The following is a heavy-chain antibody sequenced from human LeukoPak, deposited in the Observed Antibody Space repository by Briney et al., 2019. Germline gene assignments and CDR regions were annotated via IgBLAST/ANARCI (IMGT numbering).Heavy chain of an antibody. Sequence: ASVKVSCKASGYTFTGYYMHWVRQARGQGLEWMGWINPNSGGTNYAQKFQGRVTMTRDTSISTAYMELSRLRSDDTAVYYCARDRPYYYDSRGSFDYWGQGTLVTVSS. D-gene: IGHD3-22*01. J-gene: IGHJ4*02. V-gene: IGHV1-2*02. CDR1: GYTFTGYY. CDR2: INPNSGGT. CDR3: ARDRPYYYDSRGSFDY.